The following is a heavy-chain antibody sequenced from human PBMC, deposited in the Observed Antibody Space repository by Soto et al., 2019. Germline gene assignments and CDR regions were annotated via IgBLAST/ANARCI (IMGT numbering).Heavy chain of an antibody. V-gene: IGHV4-59*08. CDR2: IYYSGST. CDR3: ARTYYDILTGYYFDY. Sequence: SETLSLTCTVSGGSISPYYWSWIRQPPGKGLEWVGYIYYSGSTTYNPSLKSRVTFSVDTSKNQFSLKLSSVTAADTAVYYCARTYYDILTGYYFDYWGQGTLVTVSS. CDR1: GGSISPYY. D-gene: IGHD3-9*01. J-gene: IGHJ4*02.